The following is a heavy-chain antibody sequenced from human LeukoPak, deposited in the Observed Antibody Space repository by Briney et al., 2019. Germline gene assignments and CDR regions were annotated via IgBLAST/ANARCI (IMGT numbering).Heavy chain of an antibody. V-gene: IGHV3-7*01. Sequence: GGSLRLSCAASGFTFSSYWMSWVRQAPGKGLEWVANIKQDGSEKYYVDSVKGRFTISRDNAKNSLYLQMNSPRAEDTAVYYCARGGWTLRYFDWLLYWGQGTLVTVSS. J-gene: IGHJ4*02. CDR1: GFTFSSYW. CDR2: IKQDGSEK. D-gene: IGHD3-9*01. CDR3: ARGGWTLRYFDWLLY.